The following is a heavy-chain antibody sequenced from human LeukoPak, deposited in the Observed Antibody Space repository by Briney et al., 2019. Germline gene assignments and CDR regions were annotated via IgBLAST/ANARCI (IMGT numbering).Heavy chain of an antibody. Sequence: SETLSLTCTVSGYSISSGYYWGWIRQPPGKGLEWIGSIYYSGSTYYNPSLKSRVTISVDTSKNQFSLKLSSVTAADTAVYYCARDRVPTYSSSSRFFDYWGQGTLVTVSS. CDR1: GYSISSGYY. J-gene: IGHJ4*02. V-gene: IGHV4-38-2*02. CDR2: IYYSGST. D-gene: IGHD6-6*01. CDR3: ARDRVPTYSSSSRFFDY.